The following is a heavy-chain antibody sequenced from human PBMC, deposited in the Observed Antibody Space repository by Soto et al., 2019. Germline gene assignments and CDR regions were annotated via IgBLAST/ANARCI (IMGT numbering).Heavy chain of an antibody. Sequence: PGGSLRLSCAASGFTFSSYSMNWVLQAPGKGLEWVSSISSSSSYIYYADSVKGRFTISRDNAKNSLYLQMNSLRAEDTAVYYCARDSEVVPAEAWFESWGQRTLVTVSS. J-gene: IGHJ5*01. D-gene: IGHD2-2*01. CDR3: ARDSEVVPAEAWFES. CDR1: GFTFSSYS. CDR2: ISSSSSYI. V-gene: IGHV3-21*01.